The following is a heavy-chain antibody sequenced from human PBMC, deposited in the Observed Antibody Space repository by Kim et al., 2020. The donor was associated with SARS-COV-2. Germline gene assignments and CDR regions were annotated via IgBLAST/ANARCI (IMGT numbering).Heavy chain of an antibody. D-gene: IGHD6-6*01. CDR3: ARGGSSGYYYGMDV. J-gene: IGHJ6*02. Sequence: AQKFQGRVTMNRDTSTSTVYMELSRLRSEDTAVYYCARGGSSGYYYGMDVWGQGTTVTVSS. V-gene: IGHV1-46*01.